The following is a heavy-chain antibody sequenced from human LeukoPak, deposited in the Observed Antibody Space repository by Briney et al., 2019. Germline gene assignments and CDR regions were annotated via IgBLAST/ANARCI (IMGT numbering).Heavy chain of an antibody. V-gene: IGHV1-69*13. D-gene: IGHD3-16*01. Sequence: SVKVSCKASGGTFSSYAISWVRQAPGQGLEWMGGIIPIFGTANYAQKFQGRVTITADDSTSTAYMELSSLRSEDTAVYYCARAPKGGSYFGYWGQGTLVTVSS. J-gene: IGHJ4*02. CDR3: ARAPKGGSYFGY. CDR1: GGTFSSYA. CDR2: IIPIFGTA.